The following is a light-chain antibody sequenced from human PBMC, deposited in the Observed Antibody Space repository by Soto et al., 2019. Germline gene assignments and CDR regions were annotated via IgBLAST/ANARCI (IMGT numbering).Light chain of an antibody. CDR2: DVT. Sequence: QSVLTQPASVSGSPGQSITISCTGTSSDISSYNCVCWYHLHPGKAPKRMIYDVTNRPSGVSNRFSGSKSGNTASLTISGLQAEDEADYYCTSYTSSYPYVFGTGPRSPS. J-gene: IGLJ1*01. CDR1: SSDISSYNC. CDR3: TSYTSSYPYV. V-gene: IGLV2-14*03.